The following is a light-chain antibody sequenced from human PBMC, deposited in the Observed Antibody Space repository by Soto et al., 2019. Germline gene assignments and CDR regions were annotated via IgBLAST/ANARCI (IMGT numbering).Light chain of an antibody. J-gene: IGKJ1*01. V-gene: IGKV1-39*01. CDR2: AAS. CDR1: QSISSY. CDR3: QQNYSTPRT. Sequence: DIQMTQSPSSLSASVRDRVTITCRASQSISSYLNWYQQKPGKAPKLLIYAASSLQSGVTSRFSGSGSGTDFTLIIFSLQPEDFATYYCQQNYSTPRTFGQGTKVDIK.